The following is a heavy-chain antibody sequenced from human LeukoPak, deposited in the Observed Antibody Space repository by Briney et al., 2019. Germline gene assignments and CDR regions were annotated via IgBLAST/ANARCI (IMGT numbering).Heavy chain of an antibody. CDR3: ATHSSGWYDGGGY. CDR2: IDPSDSYT. CDR1: GYNYTSYW. J-gene: IGHJ4*02. Sequence: GESLKISCKGSGYNYTSYWISWVRQMPGKGLEWMGRIDPSDSYTNYSPSFQGHVTISADKSISTAYLQWSSLKASDTAMYYCATHSSGWYDGGGYWGQGTLVTVSS. D-gene: IGHD6-19*01. V-gene: IGHV5-10-1*01.